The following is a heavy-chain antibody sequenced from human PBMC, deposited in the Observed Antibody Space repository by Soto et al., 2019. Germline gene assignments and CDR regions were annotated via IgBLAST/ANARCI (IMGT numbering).Heavy chain of an antibody. CDR1: GYTFVRYG. V-gene: IGHV1-18*01. CDR3: AGRDYYSYGMDV. CDR2: ISTHNGNT. J-gene: IGHJ6*02. Sequence: QVQLVQSGAEVKKPGASVKVSCKTSGYTFVRYGITWVRQAPGQGLEWMGWISTHNGNTNYGKKLQGRVTMTTDTSTSTAYMELRSLRSDDTAVYYCAGRDYYSYGMDVWGQGTTVTVSS.